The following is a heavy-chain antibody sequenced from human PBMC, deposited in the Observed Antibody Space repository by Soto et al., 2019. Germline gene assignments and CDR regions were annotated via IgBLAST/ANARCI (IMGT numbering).Heavy chain of an antibody. J-gene: IGHJ6*02. CDR1: GFTFSSYA. Sequence: GGALRLSCAASGFTFSSYAMHWVRQAPGKGLEYVSVITSNGGNTDYASSVKGRFTISRDNSKSTLYLQMGSLRAEDMAVYYCARRIPFGYGMDVWGQGTTVTVSS. V-gene: IGHV3-64*01. CDR3: ARRIPFGYGMDV. CDR2: ITSNGGNT. D-gene: IGHD2-21*01.